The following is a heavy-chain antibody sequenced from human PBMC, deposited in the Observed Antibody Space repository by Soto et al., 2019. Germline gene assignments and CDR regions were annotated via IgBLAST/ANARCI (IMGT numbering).Heavy chain of an antibody. D-gene: IGHD3-10*01. CDR3: ARGPTSDKVDY. J-gene: IGHJ4*02. V-gene: IGHV4-30-4*01. CDR1: GGSINSADYY. Sequence: SETLSLTCTVSGGSINSADYYWSCIRQPPGEGLEWIGHIYDSGKTYTNPSLQSQVTMSVDTSKTQFSLRLTSVTAADTAVYYCARGPTSDKVDYWGQGTLVTVSS. CDR2: IYDSGKT.